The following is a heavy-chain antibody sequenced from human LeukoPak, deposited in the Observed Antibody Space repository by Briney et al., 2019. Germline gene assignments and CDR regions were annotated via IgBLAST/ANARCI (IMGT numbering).Heavy chain of an antibody. Sequence: GASVKVSCKASGYTFTSYYMHWVRQAPGQGLEWMGIINPSGGSTSYAQKFQGRVTMTRDTSTSTVYMELSSLRSEDMAVYYCARGRWELLGYYYYMDVWGKGTTVTVSS. CDR2: INPSGGST. D-gene: IGHD1-26*01. V-gene: IGHV1-46*01. CDR1: GYTFTSYY. J-gene: IGHJ6*03. CDR3: ARGRWELLGYYYYMDV.